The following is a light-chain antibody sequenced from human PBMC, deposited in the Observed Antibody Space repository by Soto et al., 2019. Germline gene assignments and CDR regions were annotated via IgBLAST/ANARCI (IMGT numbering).Light chain of an antibody. V-gene: IGKV1-39*01. CDR1: QSISTY. J-gene: IGKJ1*01. Sequence: DIQMTQSPPSLSASVGDTITITCRASQSISTYLDWYQVTPGKAPKVLIYAASTLQDGVPSRFSGSGSGTDFTLTINSLQPEDFATYYCQQNYHLPPRTFGQGTKVDIK. CDR3: QQNYHLPPRT. CDR2: AAS.